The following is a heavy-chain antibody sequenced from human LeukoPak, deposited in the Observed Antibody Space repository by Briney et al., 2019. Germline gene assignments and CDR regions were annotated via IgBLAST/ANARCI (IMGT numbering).Heavy chain of an antibody. V-gene: IGHV3-48*01. CDR2: ISSSSGAT. Sequence: PGGSLRLSCTASGFTFSNYNMNWVRQAPGKGLEWVSYISSSSGATYYADSVKGRFTISRDNSKDTFYLQMHSLRVEDTAVYYCSRDRTGTYLDYWGQGALVTVSS. CDR3: SRDRTGTYLDY. J-gene: IGHJ4*02. D-gene: IGHD1-14*01. CDR1: GFTFSNYN.